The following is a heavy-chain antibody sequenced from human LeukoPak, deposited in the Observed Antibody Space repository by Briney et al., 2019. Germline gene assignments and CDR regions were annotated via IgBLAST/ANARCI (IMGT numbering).Heavy chain of an antibody. J-gene: IGHJ4*02. CDR1: GFTFSSYA. D-gene: IGHD3-3*01. CDR2: ISGSGGST. CDR3: ARGSNLMDFWSGPYINY. Sequence: PGGSLRLSCAASGFTFSSYAMSWVRQAPGKGLEWVSAISGSGGSTYYADSVKGRFTISRDNSKNTLYLQMNSLRAEDTAVYYCARGSNLMDFWSGPYINYWGQGTLVTVSS. V-gene: IGHV3-23*01.